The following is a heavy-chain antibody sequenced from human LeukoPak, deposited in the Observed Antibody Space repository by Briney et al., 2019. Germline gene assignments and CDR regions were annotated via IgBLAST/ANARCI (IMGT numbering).Heavy chain of an antibody. CDR3: AKQLGYCSDGSCYFPY. D-gene: IGHD2-15*01. Sequence: GALRLSCAASGFTFSSSAMSWVRQAPGKGLEWVSAISNNGGYTYYADSVQGRFTISRGNSKSTLCLRMNSLRAEDTAVYYCAKQLGYCSDGSCYFPYWGQGTLVTVSS. CDR1: GFTFSSSA. CDR2: ISNNGGYT. J-gene: IGHJ4*02. V-gene: IGHV3-23*01.